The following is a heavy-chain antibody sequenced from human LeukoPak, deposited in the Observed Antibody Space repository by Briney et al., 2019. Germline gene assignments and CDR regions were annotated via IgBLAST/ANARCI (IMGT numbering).Heavy chain of an antibody. CDR2: IIPILGIA. D-gene: IGHD3-9*01. V-gene: IGHV1-69*04. CDR3: AKLVFLVEDYFDY. Sequence: SVKVSCKASGGTFSSYAISWVRQAPGQGLEWMGRIIPILGIANYAQKFQGRVTITADKSTSTAYMELSSLRSEDTAVYYCAKLVFLVEDYFDYWGQGTLVTVSS. J-gene: IGHJ4*02. CDR1: GGTFSSYA.